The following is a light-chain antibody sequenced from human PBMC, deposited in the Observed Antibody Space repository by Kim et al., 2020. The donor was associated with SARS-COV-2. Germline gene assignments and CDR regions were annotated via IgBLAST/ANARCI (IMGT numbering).Light chain of an antibody. J-gene: IGKJ2*01. V-gene: IGKV1-33*01. CDR1: QDISNY. CDR2: DAS. Sequence: DIQMTQSPSSLSASVGDRVTITCQASQDISNYLNWYQQKPGKAHKLLIYDASNLETGVPSRFSGSGSGTDFTFTISSLQPEDIATYYCQQYDNLPYTFGQGTKLEI. CDR3: QQYDNLPYT.